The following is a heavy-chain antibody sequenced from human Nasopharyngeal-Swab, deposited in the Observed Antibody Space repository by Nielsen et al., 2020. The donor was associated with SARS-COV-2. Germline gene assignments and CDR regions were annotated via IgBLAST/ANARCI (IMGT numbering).Heavy chain of an antibody. V-gene: IGHV3-30-3*01. CDR1: GFTFSSYA. CDR3: ARDPQYVTAVAGVLLPYYYYYSYMDV. D-gene: IGHD6-19*01. J-gene: IGHJ6*03. CDR2: ISSDGSNK. Sequence: GESLKISCAASGFTFSSYAMHWVRQAPGKGLEWVAFISSDGSNKYYADSVKGRFTISRDNSKNTLYLQMNSLRAEDTAVYYCARDPQYVTAVAGVLLPYYYYYSYMDVWGKGTTVTVSS.